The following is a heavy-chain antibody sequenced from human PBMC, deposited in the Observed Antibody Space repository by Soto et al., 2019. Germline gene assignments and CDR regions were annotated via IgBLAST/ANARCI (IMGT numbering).Heavy chain of an antibody. CDR3: ARLTGDVNWYFDL. D-gene: IGHD7-27*01. V-gene: IGHV4-30-4*01. CDR2: ISYSGST. Sequence: QVQLQESGPGLVKPSQTLSLACTVSGDSISSGDYHWSWIRQPPGKGLEWIGYISYSGSTYYSPSLKSRVTMSVDTSKNQFSLKLSSVTAADTAVYYCARLTGDVNWYFDLWGRGTLVTVSS. CDR1: GDSISSGDYH. J-gene: IGHJ2*01.